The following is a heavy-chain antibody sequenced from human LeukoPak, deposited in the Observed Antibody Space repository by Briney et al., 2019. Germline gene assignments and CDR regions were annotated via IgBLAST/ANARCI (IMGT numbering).Heavy chain of an antibody. J-gene: IGHJ5*02. CDR1: RFDLSTYE. V-gene: IGHV3-48*03. Sequence: TGGSLRLSCAASRFDLSTYEMNWVRQAPGKGLEWIADITISGHTKNYADSVKGRFTISRDNARTSLYLQMNSLRVEDTGVYYCARGDPHADLWGQGTLVTVSS. CDR2: ITISGHTK. CDR3: ARGDPHADL.